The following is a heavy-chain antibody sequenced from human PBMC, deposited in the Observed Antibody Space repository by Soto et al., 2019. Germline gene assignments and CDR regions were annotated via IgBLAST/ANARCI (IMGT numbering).Heavy chain of an antibody. CDR2: FNLYNGDT. CDR1: GFTFTTSG. D-gene: IGHD3-10*01. J-gene: IGHJ4*02. CDR3: ARDLFGEFPN. V-gene: IGHV1-18*01. Sequence: GASVKVSCKASGFTFTTSGITWVRQAPGQGLEWMGWFNLYNGDTNYAQKFQGRVTMTTDASTTTAYMELRSLRSDDTAMYYCARDLFGEFPNWGQGTRVTVSS.